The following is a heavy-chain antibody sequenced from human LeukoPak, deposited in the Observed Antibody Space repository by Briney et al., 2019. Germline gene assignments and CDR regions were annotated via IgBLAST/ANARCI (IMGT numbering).Heavy chain of an antibody. CDR2: IWYDGSNK. CDR3: ARGYYYDSSGYRIFDY. D-gene: IGHD3-22*01. CDR1: GFTFSSYD. J-gene: IGHJ4*02. V-gene: IGHV3-33*01. Sequence: GGSLRLSCAASGFTFSSYDMHWVRQAPGKGLEWVAVIWYDGSNKYYADSVKGRFTISRDNSKNTLYLQMNSLRAEDTAVYYCARGYYYDSSGYRIFDYWGQGTLVTVSS.